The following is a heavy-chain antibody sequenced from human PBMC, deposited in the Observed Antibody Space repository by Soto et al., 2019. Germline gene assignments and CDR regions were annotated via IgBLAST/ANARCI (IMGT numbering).Heavy chain of an antibody. V-gene: IGHV3-23*01. J-gene: IGHJ5*02. CDR1: GFTFSSYA. CDR3: AKDTVYDMVRVFDP. D-gene: IGHD3-10*01. Sequence: GGSLRLSWAASGFTFSSYAMSWVRQAPGKGLEWVSAISGSGGSTYYADSVKGRFTISRDNSRNTLYLQMNSLRAEDTVVYYCAKDTVYDMVRVFDPWGQGTLVTV. CDR2: ISGSGGST.